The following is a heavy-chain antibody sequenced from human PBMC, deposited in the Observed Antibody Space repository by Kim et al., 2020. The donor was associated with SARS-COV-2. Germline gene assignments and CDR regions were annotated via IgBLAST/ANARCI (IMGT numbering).Heavy chain of an antibody. Sequence: GGSLRLSCAASGFTFSHFALSWVRQAPGKGLEWVSGISGSRRSPDYADSVKGRFTISRDNSKEILFLHMNSLRVEDTGTYYCAKEVDDYGDYRLDPWGHGTMVTVSS. CDR1: GFTFSHFA. V-gene: IGHV3-23*01. CDR3: AKEVDDYGDYRLDP. CDR2: ISGSRRSP. J-gene: IGHJ5*02. D-gene: IGHD4-17*01.